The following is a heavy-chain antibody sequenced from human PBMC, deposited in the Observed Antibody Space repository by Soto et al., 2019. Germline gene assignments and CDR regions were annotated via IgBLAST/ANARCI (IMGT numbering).Heavy chain of an antibody. J-gene: IGHJ1*01. CDR1: GFTFTNAW. CDR3: ATDLPPGSYFYDHNGYLLFNY. D-gene: IGHD3-22*01. V-gene: IGHV3-15*01. CDR2: IKSRIDGATT. Sequence: PGGSLRLSCTASGFTFTNAWMSWVRQAPGKGLEWVGRIKSRIDGATTEYAASVNGRFTISRDDSRNTLFLDMNNLKTEDTAVYYCATDLPPGSYFYDHNGYLLFNYWGQGPRVTVSS.